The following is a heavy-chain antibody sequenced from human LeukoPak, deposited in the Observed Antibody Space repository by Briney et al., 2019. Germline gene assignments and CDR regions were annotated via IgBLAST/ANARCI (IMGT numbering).Heavy chain of an antibody. Sequence: GGSLRLSCTASGFTFGDYAMSWVHQAPGKGLEWVGFIRSKAYGGTTEHAASVKGRFTISRDDSKSIAYLQMNSLKTEDTAVYYCTRAACYDFWSGYYFWGQGTLVTVSS. V-gene: IGHV3-49*04. J-gene: IGHJ4*02. CDR3: TRAACYDFWSGYYF. CDR1: GFTFGDYA. CDR2: IRSKAYGGTT. D-gene: IGHD3-3*01.